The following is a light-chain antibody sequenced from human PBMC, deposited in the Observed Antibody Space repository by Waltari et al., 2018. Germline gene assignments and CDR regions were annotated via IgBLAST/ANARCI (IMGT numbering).Light chain of an antibody. CDR3: QHNYISPPT. Sequence: DIQMTQSPSSLSAFVGDRVTITCRASQSIGTSLNWYQQKPGKAPKFLIYAASTLQRGVPSRFSGSGSGTDFTLTISSLQPEDFATYYCQHNYISPPTFGQGTKVEIK. J-gene: IGKJ1*01. CDR2: AAS. V-gene: IGKV1-39*01. CDR1: QSIGTS.